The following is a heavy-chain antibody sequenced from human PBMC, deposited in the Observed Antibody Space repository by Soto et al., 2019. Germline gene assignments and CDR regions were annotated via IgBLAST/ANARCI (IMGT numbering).Heavy chain of an antibody. CDR3: AREGYSYAPFDY. Sequence: SETLSLTCKVSGGAIRGYHWSWIRQPPGKGLEWIGEINHSGSTNYNPSLKSRVTISVDTSKNQFSLKLSSVTAADTAVYYCAREGYSYAPFDYWGQGTLVTVSS. CDR2: INHSGST. D-gene: IGHD5-18*01. V-gene: IGHV4-34*01. J-gene: IGHJ4*02. CDR1: GGAIRGYH.